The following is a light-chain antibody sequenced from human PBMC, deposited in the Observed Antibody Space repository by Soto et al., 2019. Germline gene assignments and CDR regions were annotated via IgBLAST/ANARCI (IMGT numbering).Light chain of an antibody. V-gene: IGLV2-14*01. CDR3: HSYTSSSTLV. CDR2: EVS. J-gene: IGLJ1*01. CDR1: SSDVGGYNY. Sequence: QSALTQPASVSGSPGQSITISCTGTSSDVGGYNYVSWYQQHPGKAPKLIIYEVSNRPSGVSNRFSGSKSGNTASLTISGLQAEDEADYYCHSYTSSSTLVFGGGTKVTVL.